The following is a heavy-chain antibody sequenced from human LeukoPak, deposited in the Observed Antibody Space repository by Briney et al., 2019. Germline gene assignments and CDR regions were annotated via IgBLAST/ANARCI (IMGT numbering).Heavy chain of an antibody. CDR2: ISGSGGST. Sequence: GGTLRLSCAASGFTFSSYGMSWVRQAPGKGLEWVSAISGSGGSTYYADSVKGRFTISRDNSKNTLYLQMNSLRAEDTAVYYCASNGDYGSMDVWGKGTTVTVSS. CDR3: ASNGDYGSMDV. J-gene: IGHJ6*04. D-gene: IGHD4-17*01. V-gene: IGHV3-23*01. CDR1: GFTFSSYG.